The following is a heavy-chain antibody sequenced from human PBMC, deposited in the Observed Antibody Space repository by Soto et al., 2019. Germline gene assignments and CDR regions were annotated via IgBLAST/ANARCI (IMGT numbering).Heavy chain of an antibody. V-gene: IGHV4-39*01. J-gene: IGHJ6*02. CDR1: GGSISGSSYY. Sequence: ETLSLTCTVSGGSISGSSYYWAWIRQPPGKGLEWIGNIFYSGSTYYNPSLKSRVTVSVDTSKNQFSLNLSSVTAADTAVYYCARRPRVAMAGSFSYYYGMDVWGQGTTVTVSS. D-gene: IGHD6-19*01. CDR3: ARRPRVAMAGSFSYYYGMDV. CDR2: IFYSGST.